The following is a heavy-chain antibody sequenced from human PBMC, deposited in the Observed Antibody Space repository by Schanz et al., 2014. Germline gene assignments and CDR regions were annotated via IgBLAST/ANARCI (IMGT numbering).Heavy chain of an antibody. CDR3: ARGRGFYDY. CDR2: IIPVLNIA. CDR1: GGTFSSFA. V-gene: IGHV1-69*04. J-gene: IGHJ4*02. Sequence: QVQLVQSGAEVKKPGSSVKVSCKASGGTFSSFAIFWVRQAPGQGLEWMGKIIPVLNIATYAQRFQGRVSITADTSTNTAYMELSSLTSEDTAVHYCARGRGFYDYWGQGTLVTVSS. D-gene: IGHD3-10*01.